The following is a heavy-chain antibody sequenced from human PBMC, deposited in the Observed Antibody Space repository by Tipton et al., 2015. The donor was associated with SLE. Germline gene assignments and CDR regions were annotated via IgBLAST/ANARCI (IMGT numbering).Heavy chain of an antibody. CDR1: GGSVSSGGYY. Sequence: LRLSCTVSGGSVSSGGYYWSWIRQHPGKGLEWIGYIYNTVNTYYNPSLTSRVTISEDTSRQQFSLRLRSLTAADTAVYYCARHAGDYAYFDSWGQGTLVTVSS. CDR2: IYNTVNT. CDR3: ARHAGDYAYFDS. V-gene: IGHV4-30-4*01. J-gene: IGHJ4*02. D-gene: IGHD4-17*01.